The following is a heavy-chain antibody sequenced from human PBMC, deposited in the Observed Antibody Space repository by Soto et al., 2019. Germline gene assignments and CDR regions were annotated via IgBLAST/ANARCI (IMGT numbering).Heavy chain of an antibody. CDR2: ISAYNGNT. J-gene: IGHJ4*02. Sequence: QVQLVQSGAEVKKPGASVKVSCKASGYTFTGYYMHWVRQAPGQGLEWMGWISAYNGNTNYAQKLQGRVTMTTDTSTSTAYMELRSLRSDDTAVYYCVTVYAGIRAYFDYWGQGTLVTVSS. CDR3: VTVYAGIRAYFDY. V-gene: IGHV1-18*04. D-gene: IGHD2-8*01. CDR1: GYTFTGYY.